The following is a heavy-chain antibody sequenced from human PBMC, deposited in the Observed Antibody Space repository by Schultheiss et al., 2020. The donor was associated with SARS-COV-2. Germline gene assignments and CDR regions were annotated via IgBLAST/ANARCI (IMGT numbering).Heavy chain of an antibody. D-gene: IGHD6-13*01. CDR1: GFTFSNAW. CDR2: IKSKTDGGTT. CDR3: TTDPSIAAAVTYYYYYYGMDV. V-gene: IGHV3-15*01. Sequence: GGSLRLSCAASGFTFSNAWMSWVRQAPGKGLEWVGRIKSKTDGGTTDYAAPVKGRFTISRDDSKNTLYLQMNSLKTEDTAVYYCTTDPSIAAAVTYYYYYYGMDVWGQGTTVTVSS. J-gene: IGHJ6*02.